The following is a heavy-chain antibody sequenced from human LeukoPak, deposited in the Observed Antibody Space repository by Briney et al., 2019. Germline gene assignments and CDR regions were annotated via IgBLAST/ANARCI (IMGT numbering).Heavy chain of an antibody. V-gene: IGHV3-23*01. D-gene: IGHD6-19*01. Sequence: AGSLRLSCAASGFTLSSYAMNWVRQAPGKGLEWVSTLSGSGNSTYYADSVKGRFTISRDNSKNTLSLQMNNLGAEDTAVYYCAKDLGARSSGWYDYWGQGTLFTLSS. CDR1: GFTLSSYA. CDR3: AKDLGARSSGWYDY. CDR2: LSGSGNST. J-gene: IGHJ4*02.